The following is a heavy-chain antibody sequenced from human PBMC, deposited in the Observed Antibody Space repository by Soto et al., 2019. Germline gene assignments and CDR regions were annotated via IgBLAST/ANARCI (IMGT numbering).Heavy chain of an antibody. CDR2: IWYDGSNK. J-gene: IGHJ5*02. CDR1: GFNVSSYG. Sequence: PGGSLRLSCEASGFNVSSYGMHWVRQAPGKGLEWVAVIWYDGSNKYYADSVKGRFTISVDTSKNQFSLKLSSVTAADTAVYYCARLYYDFWSGYPNWFDPWGQGTLVTVSS. D-gene: IGHD3-3*01. CDR3: ARLYYDFWSGYPNWFDP. V-gene: IGHV3-33*01.